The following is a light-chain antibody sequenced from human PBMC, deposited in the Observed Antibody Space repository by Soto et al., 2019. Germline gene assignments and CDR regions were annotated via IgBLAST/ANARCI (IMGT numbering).Light chain of an antibody. CDR2: DAS. J-gene: IGKJ4*01. Sequence: EIVLTQSPATLSLSPGERATLSCRASQSVTSYLAWYQQKPGQAPRLLIYDASNRATGIPARFSGSGSGTDFTLTISSLEPEDFAVYYCQHRSNWPLTFGGGTKVEIK. CDR1: QSVTSY. CDR3: QHRSNWPLT. V-gene: IGKV3-11*01.